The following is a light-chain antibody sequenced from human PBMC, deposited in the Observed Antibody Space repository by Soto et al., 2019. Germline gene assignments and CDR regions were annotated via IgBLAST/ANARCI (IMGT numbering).Light chain of an antibody. CDR2: EVS. Sequence: QSALTQPPSASGSPGQSVNISCSGTSSDFGTDNYVSWYQQHPGKAPKLIIYEVSERPSGVPDRFSGSKSGDTASLTVSGLQAEDEADYYCISYAVYNYVFGAGTKVTVL. CDR3: ISYAVYNYV. V-gene: IGLV2-8*01. J-gene: IGLJ1*01. CDR1: SSDFGTDNY.